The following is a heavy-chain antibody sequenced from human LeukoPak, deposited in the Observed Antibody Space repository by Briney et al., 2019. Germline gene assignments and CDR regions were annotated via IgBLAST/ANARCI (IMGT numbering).Heavy chain of an antibody. V-gene: IGHV6-1*01. CDR3: ARDRLGTGF. CDR2: TYYRSTWLN. Sequence: PSQTLSLTCAISGDTVSSNTAAYNWLRLSPSRGLEWLGRTYYRSTWLNDYAPSVRGRITVSPDTSKNQFSLQLNSVTPEDTAVYYCARDRLGTGFWGQGTPVIVSS. J-gene: IGHJ4*02. CDR1: GDTVSSNTAA. D-gene: IGHD7-27*01.